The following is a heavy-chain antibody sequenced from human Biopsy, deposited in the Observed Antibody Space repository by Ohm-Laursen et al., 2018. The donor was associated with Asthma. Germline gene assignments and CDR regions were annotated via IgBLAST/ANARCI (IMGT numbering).Heavy chain of an antibody. CDR3: AKITTDRQKANNWFDP. J-gene: IGHJ5*02. CDR2: ISASGVRT. D-gene: IGHD3-22*01. Sequence: SLRLSCAASGFSFDDCAMHWVRQAPGKGLEWVSSISASGVRTFYADSVKGRFTVSRDSSRNTLYLQLSTLRVEDTAVYFCAKITTDRQKANNWFDPWGQGTLVTVPS. CDR1: GFSFDDCA. V-gene: IGHV3-23*01.